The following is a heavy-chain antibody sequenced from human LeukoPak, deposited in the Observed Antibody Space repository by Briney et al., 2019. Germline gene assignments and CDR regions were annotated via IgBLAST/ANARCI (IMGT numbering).Heavy chain of an antibody. Sequence: PGGSLRLSCAASGFTFSSYSMNWVRQAPGQGLEWVSYIIRMISSIYYARTVKGRFTVSTDNAKNSLYLQMNSLRAEDTAVYYCVRDGVGVTSGNYAWIYFQYCGQGALGTVSP. CDR1: GFTFSSYS. D-gene: IGHD3-10*01. CDR3: VRDGVGVTSGNYAWIYFQY. V-gene: IGHV3-48*01. CDR2: IIRMISSI. J-gene: IGHJ1*01.